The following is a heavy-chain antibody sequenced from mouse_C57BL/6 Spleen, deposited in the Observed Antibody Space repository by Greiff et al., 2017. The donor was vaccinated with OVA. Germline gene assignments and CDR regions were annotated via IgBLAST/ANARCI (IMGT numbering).Heavy chain of an antibody. Sequence: QVQLQQPGAELVKPGASVKLSCTASGYTFTSYWMHWVKQRPGQGLEWIGMIHPNSGSTNYNEKFKSKATLTVDKSSSTAYMQLSSLTSEDSAVYYCASPRGGYIDVWGTGTTVTVSS. CDR1: GYTFTSYW. CDR2: IHPNSGST. CDR3: ASPRGGYIDV. J-gene: IGHJ1*03. V-gene: IGHV1-64*01.